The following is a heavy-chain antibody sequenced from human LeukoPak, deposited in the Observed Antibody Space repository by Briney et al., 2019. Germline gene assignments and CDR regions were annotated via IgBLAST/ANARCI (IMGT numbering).Heavy chain of an antibody. Sequence: PSETLSLTCTVSGASMSSYYWSWIRQPAGKGLEWIGRIYSSGTTNYNPSLKSRVTMSVDTSKNQFSLRLSSVTAADTTVYYCAAEYDSSGYWRVFDSWGQGTLVTVSS. J-gene: IGHJ4*02. V-gene: IGHV4-4*07. CDR1: GASMSSYY. D-gene: IGHD3-22*01. CDR2: IYSSGTT. CDR3: AAEYDSSGYWRVFDS.